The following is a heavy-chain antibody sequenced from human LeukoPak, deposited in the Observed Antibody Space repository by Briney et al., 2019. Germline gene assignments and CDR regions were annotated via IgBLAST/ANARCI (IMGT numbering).Heavy chain of an antibody. D-gene: IGHD3-10*01. CDR2: IWYDGSRK. Sequence: PGGSLRLSCAASGFSLTTYSTHWLRQAPGKGLEWVAAIWYDGSRKFYGDSVKGRFTVSRDTFENTMYLQMNSLRVEDTAVYYCARDGGSGIDYWGQGTLVTVSS. J-gene: IGHJ4*02. V-gene: IGHV3-33*01. CDR3: ARDGGSGIDY. CDR1: GFSLTTYS.